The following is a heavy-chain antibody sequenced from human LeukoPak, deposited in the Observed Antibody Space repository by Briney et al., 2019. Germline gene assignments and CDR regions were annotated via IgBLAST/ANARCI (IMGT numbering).Heavy chain of an antibody. D-gene: IGHD2-2*01. CDR3: AKEPREYCSSSSCPNWLDP. Sequence: LPGGSLILSCTASGFTFSSYAMSWVRQAPGKGLEWVSAVSASGGTTYYADSVKGRFTISRDNSKNTLHLQMNSLRAEDTAAYHCAKEPREYCSSSSCPNWLDPWGQGTLVTVSS. V-gene: IGHV3-23*01. J-gene: IGHJ5*02. CDR2: VSASGGTT. CDR1: GFTFSSYA.